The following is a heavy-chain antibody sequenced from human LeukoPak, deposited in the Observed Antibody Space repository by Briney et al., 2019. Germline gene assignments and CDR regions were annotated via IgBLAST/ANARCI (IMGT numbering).Heavy chain of an antibody. CDR1: GFTFSSNY. J-gene: IGHJ4*02. V-gene: IGHV3-53*01. D-gene: IGHD4-17*01. CDR3: VRGDYGDYTLFDY. CDR2: IYSGGST. Sequence: PGGSLRLSCAASGFTFSSNYMSWVRQAPGKGLEWGSVIYSGGSTYYADSVKGRFTISRDNSKNMLYLQMNSLRAEDTAVYYCVRGDYGDYTLFDYWGQGTLVTVSS.